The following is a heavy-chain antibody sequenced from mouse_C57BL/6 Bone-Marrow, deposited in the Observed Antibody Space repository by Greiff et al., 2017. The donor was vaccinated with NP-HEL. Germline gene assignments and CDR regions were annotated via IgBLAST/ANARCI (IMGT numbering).Heavy chain of an antibody. CDR1: GYTFTGYW. CDR2: ILPGSGST. V-gene: IGHV1-9*01. Sequence: VQLQQSGAELMKPGASVKLSCKATGYTFTGYWIEWVKQRPGHGLEWIGEILPGSGSTNYNEKFKGKATFTADTSSNTAYMQLSSLTTEDSAMYYCARGFRHYYGSSDWYFDVWGTGTTVTVSS. D-gene: IGHD1-1*01. CDR3: ARGFRHYYGSSDWYFDV. J-gene: IGHJ1*03.